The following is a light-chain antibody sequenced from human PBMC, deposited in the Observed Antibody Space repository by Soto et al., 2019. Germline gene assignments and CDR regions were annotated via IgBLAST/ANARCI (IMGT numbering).Light chain of an antibody. CDR3: QQYNDWPLT. CDR1: QSVSSN. CDR2: GAS. J-gene: IGKJ4*01. Sequence: EIVMTQSPVTLSVSPGERATLSCRASQSVSSNLAWYQKKPGQALRLLIDGASIRATGIPARFSGSGSGTEFTLTISSLQSEDFAVYYCQQYNDWPLTFGGGTKVEIK. V-gene: IGKV3-15*01.